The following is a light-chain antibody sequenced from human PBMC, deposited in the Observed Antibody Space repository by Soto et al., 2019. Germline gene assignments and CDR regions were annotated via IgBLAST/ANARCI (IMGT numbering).Light chain of an antibody. CDR2: EVS. V-gene: IGLV2-14*01. J-gene: IGLJ1*01. CDR1: SSDVGDFNY. CDR3: SSYTSSSTQV. Sequence: QSALTQPASVSGSPGRSVTISCTGTSSDVGDFNYVSWYQQHPGKAPKLMIYEVSNRPSGVSNRFSGSKSGNTASLTISGLQAEDEADYYCSSYTSSSTQVFGTGTKVTVL.